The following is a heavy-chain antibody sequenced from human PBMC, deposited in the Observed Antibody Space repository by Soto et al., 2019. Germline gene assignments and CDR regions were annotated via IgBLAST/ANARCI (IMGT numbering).Heavy chain of an antibody. CDR3: ATDLRQQLVRPIAEYFQH. CDR2: FDPEDGET. J-gene: IGHJ1*01. Sequence: ASVKVSCKVSGYTLTELSMHWVRQAPGKGLEWMGGFDPEDGETIYAQKFQGRVTMTEDTSTDTAYMELSSLRSEDTAVYYCATDLRQQLVRPIAEYFQHWGQGTLVTVSS. CDR1: GYTLTELS. V-gene: IGHV1-24*01. D-gene: IGHD6-13*01.